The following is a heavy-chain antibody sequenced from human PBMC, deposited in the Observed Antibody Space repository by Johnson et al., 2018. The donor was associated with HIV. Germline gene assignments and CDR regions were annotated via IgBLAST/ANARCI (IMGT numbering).Heavy chain of an antibody. D-gene: IGHD1-1*01. V-gene: IGHV3-30-3*01. CDR3: ARGTGTDDAFDI. CDR2: ISYDGSNK. J-gene: IGHJ3*02. Sequence: QVQLVESGGGVVQPGRSLRLSCAASGFTFSSYAMHWVRQAPGKGLEWVAVISYDGSNKYYADSVKGRFTISRDNSKNTLYLQMNSLRAEDTAVYYCARGTGTDDAFDIWGQGTKVTVSS. CDR1: GFTFSSYA.